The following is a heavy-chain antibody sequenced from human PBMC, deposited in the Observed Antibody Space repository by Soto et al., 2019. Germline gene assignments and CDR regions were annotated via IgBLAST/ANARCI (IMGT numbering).Heavy chain of an antibody. D-gene: IGHD1-1*01. CDR3: AHRSTTGTSEHYYYYYGMDV. Sequence: QITLKESGPTLVKPTQTLTLTCTFSGFSLSTSGVGVGWIRQPPGKALEWLALIYWDDDKRYSPSLKSRLTITMDTSKNQVVLTMTNMDPVDTATYYCAHRSTTGTSEHYYYYYGMDVWGQGTTVTVSS. J-gene: IGHJ6*02. CDR2: IYWDDDK. V-gene: IGHV2-5*02. CDR1: GFSLSTSGVG.